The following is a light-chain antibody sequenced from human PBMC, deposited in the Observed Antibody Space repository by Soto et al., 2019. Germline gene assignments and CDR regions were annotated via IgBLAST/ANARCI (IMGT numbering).Light chain of an antibody. CDR2: DAS. V-gene: IGKV1-33*01. Sequence: DIQMTQSPSSLSASVGDRVTITCQASQDIAKYLNWYQQKPGNAPKLLIYDASELHAGVPSRFSGSGSGTDFTFTISSVKTEDFATYDCQQYDDLLSFGGGTKVEIK. J-gene: IGKJ4*01. CDR1: QDIAKY. CDR3: QQYDDLLS.